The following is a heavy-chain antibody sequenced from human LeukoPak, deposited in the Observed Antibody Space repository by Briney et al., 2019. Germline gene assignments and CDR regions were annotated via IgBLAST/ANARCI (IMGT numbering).Heavy chain of an antibody. CDR1: GLTFSSYW. J-gene: IGHJ6*02. CDR2: IKQDGSEK. V-gene: IGHV3-7*01. CDR3: AREYCSGGSCYFSMDV. D-gene: IGHD2-15*01. Sequence: GGSLRLSCAASGLTFSSYWMSWVRQAPGKGLEWVANIKQDGSEKYYVDSVKGRFTISRDNAKDSLYLQMNSLRAEDTAVYYCAREYCSGGSCYFSMDVWGQGTTVTVSS.